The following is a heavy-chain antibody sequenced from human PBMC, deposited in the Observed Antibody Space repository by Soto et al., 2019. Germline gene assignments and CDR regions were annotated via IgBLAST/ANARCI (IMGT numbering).Heavy chain of an antibody. CDR3: ARGGHVVVVTAALDY. Sequence: QVQLMQSGAEVKKPGASVKVSCKASGDTFTDYYIHWVRQAPGQGLEWMGTVNPSGGHTTYAQHFLGRVTMTRDTSTSTLYMELTSLTSEDTAGYYCARGGHVVVVTAALDYWGPGTLVTVSS. V-gene: IGHV1-46*01. CDR1: GDTFTDYY. J-gene: IGHJ4*02. CDR2: VNPSGGHT. D-gene: IGHD2-21*02.